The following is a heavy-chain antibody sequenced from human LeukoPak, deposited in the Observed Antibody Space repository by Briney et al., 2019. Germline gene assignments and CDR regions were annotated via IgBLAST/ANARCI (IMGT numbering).Heavy chain of an antibody. J-gene: IGHJ3*02. V-gene: IGHV3-7*01. CDR1: GFNFTKYW. D-gene: IGHD3-10*01. Sequence: GGSLRLSCAASGFNFTKYWMTWVRQAPGKGLEWVANINQDGSGKYYVDSVEGRFTISRDTAKNSLYLQMSSLRAEDTAVFYCARINFGAFDIWGQGTMVTVSS. CDR2: INQDGSGK. CDR3: ARINFGAFDI.